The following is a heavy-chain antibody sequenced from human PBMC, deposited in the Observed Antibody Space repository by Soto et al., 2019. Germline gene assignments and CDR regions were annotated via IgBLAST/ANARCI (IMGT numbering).Heavy chain of an antibody. CDR1: GLRISGYA. D-gene: IGHD2-2*02. J-gene: IGHJ4*02. V-gene: IGHV3-30-3*01. CDR2: ISSSGGEE. Sequence: SCIASGLRISGYALHWVRQAPGKGLEWVAVISSSGGEEFYPESVKGRFTISRDNSKNTLYLQMNSLRAEDTAVYYCAREEGPNCSSTSCYSSGGIDYWGQGTLVTVSS. CDR3: AREEGPNCSSTSCYSSGGIDY.